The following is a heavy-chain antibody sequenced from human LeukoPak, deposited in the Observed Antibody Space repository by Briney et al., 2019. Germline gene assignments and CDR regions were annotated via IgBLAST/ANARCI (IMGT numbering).Heavy chain of an antibody. J-gene: IGHJ6*02. D-gene: IGHD3-10*01. V-gene: IGHV4-59*08. CDR1: GGSISSYY. CDR2: IYYSGST. Sequence: SETLSLTCTVSGGSISSYYWSWIRQPPGKGLEWIGYIYYSGSTNYNPSLKSRVTISVDTSKNQFSLKLSSVTAADTAVYYCARHGIVRGVINYYYYGMDVWGQGTTVTVSS. CDR3: ARHGIVRGVINYYYYGMDV.